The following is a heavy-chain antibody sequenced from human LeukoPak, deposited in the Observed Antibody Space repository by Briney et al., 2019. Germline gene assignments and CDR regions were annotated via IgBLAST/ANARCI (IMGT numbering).Heavy chain of an antibody. CDR3: ASGRSAGYSSGD. Sequence: SETLSLTCTVSGGSISSGGYYWSWLRQHPGKGLEWIGYIYYSGSTYYNPSLKSRVTISVDTSKNQFSLKLSSVTAADTAVYYCASGRSAGYSSGDWGQGTLVTVSS. J-gene: IGHJ4*02. CDR2: IYYSGST. CDR1: GGSISSGGYY. D-gene: IGHD6-19*01. V-gene: IGHV4-31*03.